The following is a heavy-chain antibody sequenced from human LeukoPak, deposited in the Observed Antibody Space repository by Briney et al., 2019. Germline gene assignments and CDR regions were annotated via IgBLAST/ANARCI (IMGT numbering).Heavy chain of an antibody. CDR1: TYSINDGYY. CDR2: TYKDGTT. J-gene: IGHJ5*02. D-gene: IGHD3-16*02. CDR3: AKGFSSYSCFAP. V-gene: IGHV4-38-2*02. Sequence: SETLSLTCTVSTYSINDGYYWGWIRQHPGRGLEWIGNTYKDGTTHYNSSFSSRVTISVDASENQFSLTLTSVTAADTAVYYCAKGFSSYSCFAPWGPGILVTVSS.